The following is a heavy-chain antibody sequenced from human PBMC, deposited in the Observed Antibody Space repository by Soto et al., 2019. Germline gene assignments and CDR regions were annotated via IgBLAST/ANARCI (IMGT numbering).Heavy chain of an antibody. CDR2: MNPNSGNT. CDR1: GYTFTSYD. J-gene: IGHJ3*02. D-gene: IGHD4-17*01. V-gene: IGHV1-8*01. CDR3: ASKTSVTTAGAFDI. Sequence: ASVKVSFKASGYTFTSYDINWVRQATGQGLEWMGWMNPNSGNTGYAQKFQGRVTMTRNTSISTAYMELSSLRSEDTAVYYCASKTSVTTAGAFDIWGQGTMVTVS.